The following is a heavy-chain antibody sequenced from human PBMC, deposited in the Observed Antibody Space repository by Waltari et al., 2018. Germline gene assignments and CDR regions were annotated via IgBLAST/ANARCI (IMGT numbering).Heavy chain of an antibody. V-gene: IGHV1-18*01. Sequence: QVQLVQSGAEMKRPGASVTVSGKTSGDIFNNYGINWVRQAPGQGLEWMGWIAYTGDTKSAQKFQDRLTMTTDTSTSTAYMELGSLESDDTAMYYCARIMTSNTDYWGQGTLVTVSS. CDR2: IAYTGDT. CDR1: GDIFNNYG. D-gene: IGHD2-8*01. J-gene: IGHJ4*02. CDR3: ARIMTSNTDY.